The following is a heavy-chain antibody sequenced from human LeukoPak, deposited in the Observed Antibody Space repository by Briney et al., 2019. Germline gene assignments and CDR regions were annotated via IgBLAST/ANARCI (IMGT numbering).Heavy chain of an antibody. CDR1: GFTFTSYS. D-gene: IGHD2-2*01. Sequence: GGSLRLSCAASGFTFTSYSMNWVRQAPGKGLEWVSSISSSSSYIYYADSVKGRFTISRDNAKNSLYLQMNSLRAEDTAVYYCARGACSSTSCPFWFDPWGQGTLVTVSS. V-gene: IGHV3-21*01. CDR2: ISSSSSYI. J-gene: IGHJ5*02. CDR3: ARGACSSTSCPFWFDP.